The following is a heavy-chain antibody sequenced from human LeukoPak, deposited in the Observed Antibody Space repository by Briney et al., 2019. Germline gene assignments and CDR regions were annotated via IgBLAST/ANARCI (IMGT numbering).Heavy chain of an antibody. Sequence: GGSLRLSCAASGFTFSNYAMAWVRQAPGKGLEWVSAISGNGGRTYSADSVQGRFTISRDNSKNTLYLQMNSLRAEDAAVYYCAKGRDSYFFDYWGQGILVTVSS. CDR1: GFTFSNYA. CDR3: AKGRDSYFFDY. J-gene: IGHJ4*02. V-gene: IGHV3-23*01. CDR2: ISGNGGRT. D-gene: IGHD2-15*01.